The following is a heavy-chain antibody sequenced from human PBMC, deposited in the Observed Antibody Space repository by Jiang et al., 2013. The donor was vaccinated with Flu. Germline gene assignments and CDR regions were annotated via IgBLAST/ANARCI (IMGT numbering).Heavy chain of an antibody. D-gene: IGHD2-2*01. Sequence: FTISRDNSKNTVYLQMNSLRPEDTALYYCATLRGSSYDAYLADFWGQGTLVSVSS. CDR3: ATLRGSSYDAYLADF. J-gene: IGHJ4*02. V-gene: IGHV3-30*04.